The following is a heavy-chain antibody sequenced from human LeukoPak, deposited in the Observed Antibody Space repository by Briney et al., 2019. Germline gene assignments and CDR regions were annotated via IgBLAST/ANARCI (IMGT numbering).Heavy chain of an antibody. CDR2: ISWNSGSI. CDR1: GFTFDDYA. V-gene: IGHV3-9*01. J-gene: IGHJ6*02. CDR3: ARDRDLYSSHPDV. Sequence: PGGSLRLSCAAPGFTFDDYAMPWVRQAPGKGLEWVSGISWNSGSIGYADSVKGRFTISRDNAKNSLYLQMNSLRAEDTAVYYCARDRDLYSSHPDVWGQGTTVTVSS. D-gene: IGHD6-13*01.